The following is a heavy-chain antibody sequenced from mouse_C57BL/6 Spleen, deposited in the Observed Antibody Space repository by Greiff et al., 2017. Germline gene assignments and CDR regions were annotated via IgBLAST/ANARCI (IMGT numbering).Heavy chain of an antibody. V-gene: IGHV1-64*01. CDR2: IHPNSGST. D-gene: IGHD1-1*02. CDR3: AYYYGGYFDV. CDR1: GYTFTSYW. Sequence: QVQLKQPGAELVKPGASVKLSCKASGYTFTSYWMHWVKQRPGQGLEWIGMIHPNSGSTNYNEKFKSKATLTVDKSSSTAYMQLSSLTSEDSAVYYCAYYYGGYFDVWGTGTTVTVSS. J-gene: IGHJ1*03.